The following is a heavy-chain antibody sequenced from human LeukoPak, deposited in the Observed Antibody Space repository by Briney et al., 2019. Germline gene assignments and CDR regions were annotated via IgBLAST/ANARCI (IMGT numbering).Heavy chain of an antibody. CDR3: ATHGGYSGYGAHYLNY. V-gene: IGHV3-23*05. J-gene: IGHJ4*02. CDR2: T. D-gene: IGHD5-12*01. Sequence: TYYPPSVKRRFTISRYNSRNTLYLQMNIVRAEDTARYYCATHGGYSGYGAHYLNYWGQGALVTVSS.